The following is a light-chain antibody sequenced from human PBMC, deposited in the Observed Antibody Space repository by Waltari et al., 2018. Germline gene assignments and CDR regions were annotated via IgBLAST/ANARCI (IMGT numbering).Light chain of an antibody. CDR1: QYIRTY. V-gene: IGKV1-39*01. Sequence: DIQMTQSPSSLSASIGDPITVTCRASQYIRTYLNWYQQKPAKAPKLLIFGASSLPRGVPSRFTGSASGTEFTLTITNLQPDDFATYFCQQSFSSPWTFGQGTTV. CDR2: GAS. CDR3: QQSFSSPWT. J-gene: IGKJ1*01.